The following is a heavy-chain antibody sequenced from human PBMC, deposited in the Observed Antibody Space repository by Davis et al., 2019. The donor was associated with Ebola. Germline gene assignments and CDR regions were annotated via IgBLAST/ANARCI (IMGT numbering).Heavy chain of an antibody. V-gene: IGHV1-46*01. CDR1: GYTFTSYY. CDR3: ARAKGLATRNWYFDL. J-gene: IGHJ2*01. D-gene: IGHD5-12*01. Sequence: ASVKVSCKASGYTFTSYYMHWVRQAPGQGLEWMGIINPSGGSTSYAQKFQGRATMTRDTSTSTVYMELSSLRSEDTAVYYCARAKGLATRNWYFDLWGRGTLVTVSS. CDR2: INPSGGST.